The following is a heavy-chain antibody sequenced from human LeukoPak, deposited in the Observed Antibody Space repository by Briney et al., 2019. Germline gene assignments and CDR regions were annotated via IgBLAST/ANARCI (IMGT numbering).Heavy chain of an antibody. CDR1: GGSFSGYY. D-gene: IGHD5-12*01. CDR2: INHSGST. Sequence: SETLSLTCAVYGGSFSGYYWSWIRQPPGKGLEWIGEINHSGSTYYNPSLKSRVTISVDTSKNQFSLKLSSVTAADTAVYYCARVGEWLRLGAASDPWGQGTLVTVSS. CDR3: ARVGEWLRLGAASDP. V-gene: IGHV4-34*01. J-gene: IGHJ5*02.